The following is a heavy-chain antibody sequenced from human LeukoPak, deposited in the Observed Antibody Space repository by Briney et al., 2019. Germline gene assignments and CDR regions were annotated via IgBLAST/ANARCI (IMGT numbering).Heavy chain of an antibody. D-gene: IGHD3-3*02. V-gene: IGHV3-33*06. CDR3: AKEDQRAFSCSNPLEK. CDR1: GFTLSSRFSHYA. CDR2: IWSDGTNK. Sequence: TGGSLRLSCASSGFTLSSRFSHYAFHWVRQAPGKGLEWVAVIWSDGTNKYYGDSVKGRFIIDRDDSQNTVYLQMNSLRADDTGVYSCAKEDQRAFSCSNPLEKWGQGSMVTVSP. J-gene: IGHJ4*02.